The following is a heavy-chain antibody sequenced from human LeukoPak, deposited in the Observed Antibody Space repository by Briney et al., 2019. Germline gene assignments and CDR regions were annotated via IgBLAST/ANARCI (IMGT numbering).Heavy chain of an antibody. D-gene: IGHD3-10*01. CDR2: INPNSGGT. J-gene: IGHJ5*02. CDR1: GYTLTELS. Sequence: ASVKVSCKVSGYTLTELSMHWVRQAPGQGLEWMGWINPNSGGTNYAQKFQGRVTMTRDTSISTAYMELSRLRSDDTAVYYCATALYYGSGSYYANWFDPWGQGTLVTVSS. CDR3: ATALYYGSGSYYANWFDP. V-gene: IGHV1-2*02.